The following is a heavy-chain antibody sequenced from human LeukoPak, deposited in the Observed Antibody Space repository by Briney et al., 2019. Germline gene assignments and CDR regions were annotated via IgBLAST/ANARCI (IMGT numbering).Heavy chain of an antibody. D-gene: IGHD6-13*01. Sequence: KTSETLSLTCSVSGGSINRYYFSWIRQPAGKGLEWIGRIYSNGSPDYNPSLNSRVTMSVDTSKNQVSLKLFYVTAADTAVYYCARAHASGYFDVFDIWGQGTMVTVSS. CDR2: IYSNGSP. J-gene: IGHJ3*02. CDR3: ARAHASGYFDVFDI. CDR1: GGSINRYY. V-gene: IGHV4-4*07.